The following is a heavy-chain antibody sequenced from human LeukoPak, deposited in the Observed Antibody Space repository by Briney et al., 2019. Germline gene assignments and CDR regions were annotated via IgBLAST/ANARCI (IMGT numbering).Heavy chain of an antibody. V-gene: IGHV3-30*18. CDR1: GFSFSSYG. D-gene: IGHD4-11*01. J-gene: IGHJ4*02. CDR3: AKSKSPYPMDYIFDF. CDR2: ISNDGSIT. Sequence: PGGSLRLPCAASGFSFSSYGMHWVSQAPGKGLEWVAVISNDGSITKYGDSVRGRFTISRDNSKNTLYVQMNSLRTDDAAVYYCAKSKSPYPMDYIFDFWGQGTRVTVSS.